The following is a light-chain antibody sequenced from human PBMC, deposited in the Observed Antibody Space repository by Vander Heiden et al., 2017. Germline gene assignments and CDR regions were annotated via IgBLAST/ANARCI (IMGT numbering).Light chain of an antibody. J-gene: IGLJ3*02. CDR3: AAWDDSLSGPV. Sequence: QPVLTQPPSASGTPRRRATIPSSGSSPNLGSNYVYWYQQLPGTAPKLLIYRNNQRPSGVPDRFSGSKSGTSASLAISGLRSEDEADYYCAAWDDSLSGPVFGGGTKLTVL. CDR2: RNN. V-gene: IGLV1-47*01. CDR1: SPNLGSNY.